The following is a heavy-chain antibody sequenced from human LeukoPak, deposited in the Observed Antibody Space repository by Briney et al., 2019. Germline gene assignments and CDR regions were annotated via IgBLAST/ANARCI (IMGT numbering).Heavy chain of an antibody. J-gene: IGHJ4*02. CDR3: ETYKYDYVWGNQHFDY. D-gene: IGHD3-16*01. Sequence: PQTLSLTCTVSNASPTSNTYYRAWTRHPPGKGLEYIGRIIFRGSNYYNPSLKSRVTLSVDTSKNQFSLKLNSVTAADTDVYDCETYKYDYVWGNQHFDYWGQGTLVAVSS. CDR1: NASPTSNTYY. V-gene: IGHV4-39*07. CDR2: IIFRGSN.